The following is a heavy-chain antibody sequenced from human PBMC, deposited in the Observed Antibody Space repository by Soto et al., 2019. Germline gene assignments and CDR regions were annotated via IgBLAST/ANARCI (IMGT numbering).Heavy chain of an antibody. CDR3: ARESGGATATLDYYYFYMDV. Sequence: QVQLVQSGAEVKKPGASVKVSCKASGYTFSDYYIHWMRQAPGQGLEWMGGINPNSGGTKYAHKFQGWVTMTRDTSLKTAYMELSRLTSDDTAVYYCARESGGATATLDYYYFYMDVWGKGTTVTVSS. CDR1: GYTFSDYY. CDR2: INPNSGGT. J-gene: IGHJ6*03. D-gene: IGHD5-12*01. V-gene: IGHV1-2*04.